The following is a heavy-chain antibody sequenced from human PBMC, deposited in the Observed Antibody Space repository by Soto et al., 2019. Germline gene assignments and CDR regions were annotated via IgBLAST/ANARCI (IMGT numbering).Heavy chain of an antibody. J-gene: IGHJ2*01. Sequence: QVQLQQWGAGLLKPSETLSLTCAVYGGSFSGYYWSWIRQPPGKGLEWIGEINHSGSTNYNPSLKGRPPISVAPPKTQFSLRLRSVPAADTAVYYCAGPGLSYGDYTRGDYWYFDLWGRGTLVTVSS. CDR3: AGPGLSYGDYTRGDYWYFDL. V-gene: IGHV4-34*01. D-gene: IGHD4-17*01. CDR2: INHSGST. CDR1: GGSFSGYY.